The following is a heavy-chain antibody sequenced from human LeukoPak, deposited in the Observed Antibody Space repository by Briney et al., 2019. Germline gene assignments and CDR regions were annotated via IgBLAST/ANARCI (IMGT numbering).Heavy chain of an antibody. Sequence: GGSLRLSCAASGFTFSSYAMSWVRQAPGKGLEWVSDISGSGGSKYYADSVKGRFTISRDNSKNTVYLQMNSLRAEDTAVYYCAKDSGGPGYTSSDFDYWGQGTLVTVSS. CDR3: AKDSGGPGYTSSDFDY. CDR1: GFTFSSYA. V-gene: IGHV3-23*01. CDR2: ISGSGGSK. D-gene: IGHD6-13*01. J-gene: IGHJ4*02.